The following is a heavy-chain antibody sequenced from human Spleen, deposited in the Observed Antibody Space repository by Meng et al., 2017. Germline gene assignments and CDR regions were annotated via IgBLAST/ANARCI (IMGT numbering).Heavy chain of an antibody. CDR1: GGSISSYY. Sequence: GSLRLSCTVSGGSISSYYWSWIRQPPGKGLEWIGYIFYNYSGSTKYNPSLKSRVTISVDTSKNQFSLKLSSVTAADTAVYYCARRYGGSPTDYWGQGTLVTVSS. V-gene: IGHV4-59*08. CDR2: IFYNYSGST. J-gene: IGHJ4*02. CDR3: ARRYGGSPTDY. D-gene: IGHD4-23*01.